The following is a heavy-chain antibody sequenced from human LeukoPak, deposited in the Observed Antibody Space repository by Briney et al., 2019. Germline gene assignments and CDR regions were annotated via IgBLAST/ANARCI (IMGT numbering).Heavy chain of an antibody. D-gene: IGHD2-8*01. CDR3: ARDDTYCTNGVCYTRFDY. CDR1: GFTFTSHW. CDR2: MNLDGSEK. V-gene: IGHV3-7*01. Sequence: PGGSLRLSCAASGFTFTSHWMSWVRQAPGKGLEWVARMNLDGSEKYYVDSVKGRFTISRDNAKTSLYLEMNSLRAEDTAVYYCARDDTYCTNGVCYTRFDYWGQGTLVTVSS. J-gene: IGHJ4*02.